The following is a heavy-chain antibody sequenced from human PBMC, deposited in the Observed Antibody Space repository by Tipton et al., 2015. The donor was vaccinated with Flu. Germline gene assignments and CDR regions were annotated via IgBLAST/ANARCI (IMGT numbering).Heavy chain of an antibody. CDR2: INHSGST. CDR3: AQGGIAVPFDP. D-gene: IGHD6-19*01. J-gene: IGHJ5*02. V-gene: IGHV4-34*01. CDR1: GGSFSGYY. Sequence: TLSLTCAVYGGSFSGYYWSWIRQPPGKGLEWIGEINHSGSTNYNPSLKSRVTISVDTSKNQFSLKLSSVTAADTAVYYCAQGGIAVPFDPWGQGALVTVSS.